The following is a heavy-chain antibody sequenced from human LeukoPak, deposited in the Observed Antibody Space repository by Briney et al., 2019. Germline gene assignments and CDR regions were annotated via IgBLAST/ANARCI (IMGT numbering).Heavy chain of an antibody. D-gene: IGHD2-8*01. V-gene: IGHV4-31*03. CDR1: GGSISSGGYY. Sequence: SQALSLTCTVSGGSISSGGYYWSWIRQHPGKGLEWIGYIYYSGSTYYNPSLKSRVTISVDTSKNQFSLKLSSVTAADTAVYYCARVIRRMYFDYWGQGTLVTVSS. J-gene: IGHJ4*02. CDR3: ARVIRRMYFDY. CDR2: IYYSGST.